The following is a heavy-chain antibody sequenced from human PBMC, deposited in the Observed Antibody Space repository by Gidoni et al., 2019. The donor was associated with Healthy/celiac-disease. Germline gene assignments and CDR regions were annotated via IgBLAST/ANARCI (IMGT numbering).Heavy chain of an antibody. J-gene: IGHJ5*02. CDR2: IIPIFGTA. V-gene: IGHV1-69*01. CDR1: GGTFTSYA. CDR3: ARDRSGRQQLEHNWFDP. Sequence: QVQLVQSGAAVKKPGSSVKVSCKASGGTFTSYAISWVRQAPGQGLEWMGGIIPIFGTANYAQKFQGRVTITADESTSTAYMELSSLRSEDTAVYYCARDRSGRQQLEHNWFDPWGQGTLVTVSS. D-gene: IGHD6-13*01.